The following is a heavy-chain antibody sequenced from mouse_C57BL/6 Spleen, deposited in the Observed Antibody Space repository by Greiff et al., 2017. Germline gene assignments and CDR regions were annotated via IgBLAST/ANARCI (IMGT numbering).Heavy chain of an antibody. J-gene: IGHJ3*01. CDR3: GREKEEGFWFEY. CDR1: GYSFTDYN. Sequence: EVQLQQPGPELVKPGASVKISCKASGYSFTDYNMNWVKQSNGKSLEWIGVINPNDGTTSYNQKFKGKATLTVDQSTSTAYMQLSSLTSEDSAVYCCGREKEEGFWFEYWGQGTMVTVSA. V-gene: IGHV1-39*01. CDR2: INPNDGTT.